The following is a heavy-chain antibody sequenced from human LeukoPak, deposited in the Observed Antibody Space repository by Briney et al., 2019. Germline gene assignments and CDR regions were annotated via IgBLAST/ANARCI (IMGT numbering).Heavy chain of an antibody. D-gene: IGHD4-17*01. CDR1: GYTFTSYY. J-gene: IGHJ4*02. V-gene: IGHV1-46*01. CDR3: ASTIVYGDYVDY. Sequence: ASVKVSCKASGYTFTSYYMHWVRQAPGQGLEWMGIISPSGGSTSYAQKFQGRVTMTRDTSTSTVYMELSSLRSEDTAVYYCASTIVYGDYVDYWGQGTLVTVSS. CDR2: ISPSGGST.